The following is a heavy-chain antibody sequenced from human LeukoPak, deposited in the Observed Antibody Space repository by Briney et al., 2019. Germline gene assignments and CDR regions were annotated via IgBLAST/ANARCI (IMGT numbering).Heavy chain of an antibody. CDR1: GGSISSYY. D-gene: IGHD2-2*02. CDR2: IYYSGST. V-gene: IGHV4-59*08. Sequence: SETLSLTCTVSGGSISSYYWSWIRQPPGKGLEWIGYIYYSGSTNYNPSLKSRVTISVDTSKNQFSLKLSSVTAADTAVYYCAKGVLKKIVVVPAAIKGDAFDIWGQGTMVTVSS. CDR3: AKGVLKKIVVVPAAIKGDAFDI. J-gene: IGHJ3*02.